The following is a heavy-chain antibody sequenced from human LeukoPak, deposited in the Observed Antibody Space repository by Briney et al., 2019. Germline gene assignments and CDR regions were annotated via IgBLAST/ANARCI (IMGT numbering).Heavy chain of an antibody. D-gene: IGHD3-10*01. V-gene: IGHV3-48*01. Sequence: GGSLRLSCAASGFTFSSYSMNWVRQAPGKGLEWVSYISSSSSTIYYADSVKGRFTISRDNAKNSLYLQMNSLRAEDTAVYYCAKDYGSGHPGWFDPWGQGTLVTVSS. CDR2: ISSSSSTI. CDR3: AKDYGSGHPGWFDP. J-gene: IGHJ5*02. CDR1: GFTFSSYS.